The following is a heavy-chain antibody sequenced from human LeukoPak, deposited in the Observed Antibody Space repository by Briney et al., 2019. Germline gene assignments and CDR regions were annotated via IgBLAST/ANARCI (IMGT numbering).Heavy chain of an antibody. CDR1: GFTFSSYA. CDR2: ISYDGSNK. Sequence: GRSLRLSCAASGFTFSSYAMHWVRQAPGKGLEWVAVISYDGSNKYYADSVKGRFTISRDNSKNTLDLQMNSLRAEDTAVYYCARGSLVVVTANGGIDYWGQGTLVTVSS. J-gene: IGHJ4*02. D-gene: IGHD2-21*02. V-gene: IGHV3-30-3*01. CDR3: ARGSLVVVTANGGIDY.